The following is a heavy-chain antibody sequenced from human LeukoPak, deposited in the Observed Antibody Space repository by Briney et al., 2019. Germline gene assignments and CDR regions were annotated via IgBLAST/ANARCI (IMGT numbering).Heavy chain of an antibody. CDR3: AKVHVPGYPMLYYFDY. CDR1: GFTFSSYA. D-gene: IGHD3-10*02. J-gene: IGHJ4*02. CDR2: ISGSGGST. Sequence: GGSLRLSCAASGFTFSSYAMSWVRQAPGKGLEWVSAISGSGGSTYYADSMKGRFTISRDNSKNTLYLQMNSLRAEDTAVYYCAKVHVPGYPMLYYFDYWGQGTLVTVSS. V-gene: IGHV3-23*01.